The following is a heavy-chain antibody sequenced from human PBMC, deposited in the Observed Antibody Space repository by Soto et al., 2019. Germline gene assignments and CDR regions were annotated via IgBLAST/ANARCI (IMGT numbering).Heavy chain of an antibody. V-gene: IGHV4-4*02. Sequence: SETPSLTCAVSDGSLSSSNWWSWVRQPPGKGLEWIGEIHYSGTTNSNPSLKSRVTISLDRSKDQFSLKLSSVTAADTALYYCACSDHFRIDFWGQGTLVTVSS. CDR3: ACSDHFRIDF. J-gene: IGHJ4*02. CDR2: IHYSGTT. CDR1: DGSLSSSNW. D-gene: IGHD2-15*01.